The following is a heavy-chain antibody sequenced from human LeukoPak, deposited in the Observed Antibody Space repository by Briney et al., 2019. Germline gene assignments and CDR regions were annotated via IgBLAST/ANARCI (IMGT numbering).Heavy chain of an antibody. D-gene: IGHD5-24*01. CDR3: ARWGRWLHRRFDY. CDR1: GYTFTGYY. V-gene: IGHV1-2*02. J-gene: IGHJ4*02. Sequence: ASVKVSCKASGYTFTGYYMHWVRQAPRQGLEWMGWINPNSGGTNYAQKFQGRVTMTRDTSISTAYMELSRLRSDDTAVYYCARWGRWLHRRFDYWGQGTLVTVSS. CDR2: INPNSGGT.